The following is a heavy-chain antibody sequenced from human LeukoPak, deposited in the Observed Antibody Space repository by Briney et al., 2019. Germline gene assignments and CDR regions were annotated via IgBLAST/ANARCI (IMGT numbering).Heavy chain of an antibody. CDR3: ARGGGGWLQYTHFDY. V-gene: IGHV3-72*01. Sequence: GGSLRLSCAASGFTFSDHYMDWVRQAPGKGLEWVGRTRNKANSYTTEYAASVKGRFTISRDDSKNSLYLQMNSLKTEDTAVYYCARGGGGWLQYTHFDYSGQGTLVTVSS. CDR2: TRNKANSYTT. J-gene: IGHJ4*02. D-gene: IGHD5-24*01. CDR1: GFTFSDHY.